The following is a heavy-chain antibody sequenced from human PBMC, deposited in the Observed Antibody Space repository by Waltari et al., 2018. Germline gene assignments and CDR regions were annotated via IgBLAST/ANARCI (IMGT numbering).Heavy chain of an antibody. CDR1: GGSISSYS. Sequence: QVQLQESGPGLVKPSETLSLTCTVSGGSISSYSWSWIRQHPGKGLEWIGYIYYSGSTNYNPSLKSRVTISVDTSKNQFSLKLSSVTAADTAVYYCAIRSRDGYNFPYYFDYWGQGTLVTVSS. CDR3: AIRSRDGYNFPYYFDY. J-gene: IGHJ4*02. V-gene: IGHV4-59*01. D-gene: IGHD5-12*01. CDR2: IYYSGST.